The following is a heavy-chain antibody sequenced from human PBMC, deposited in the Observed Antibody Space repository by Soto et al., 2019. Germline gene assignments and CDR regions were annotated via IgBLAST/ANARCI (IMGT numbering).Heavy chain of an antibody. D-gene: IGHD2-21*02. Sequence: QVQLQESGPGLVKPSQTLSLTCSVSGGSISSGGYYWSWIRQHPGKGLEWVGYIYYSGSSYYNPSLKSPVTIAVDTSKNHFSLKLSSVTAADTAVYYCARVCGGDCQNGMDVWGQGTTVTVSS. CDR1: GGSISSGGYY. V-gene: IGHV4-31*01. CDR3: ARVCGGDCQNGMDV. J-gene: IGHJ6*02. CDR2: IYYSGSS.